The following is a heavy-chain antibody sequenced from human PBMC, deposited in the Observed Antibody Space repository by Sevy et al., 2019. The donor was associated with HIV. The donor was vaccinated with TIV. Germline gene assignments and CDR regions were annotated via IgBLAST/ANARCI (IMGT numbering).Heavy chain of an antibody. Sequence: GGSLRLSCAASGFTFSSYAMHWVRQAPGKGLEWVAVISYDGSNKYYADSVKGRFTISRDNSKNTLYLQMNSLRAEDTAVYYCARGNSDIVATTYNWFDPWGQGTLVTVSS. CDR1: GFTFSSYA. V-gene: IGHV3-30-3*01. D-gene: IGHD5-12*01. CDR3: ARGNSDIVATTYNWFDP. J-gene: IGHJ5*02. CDR2: ISYDGSNK.